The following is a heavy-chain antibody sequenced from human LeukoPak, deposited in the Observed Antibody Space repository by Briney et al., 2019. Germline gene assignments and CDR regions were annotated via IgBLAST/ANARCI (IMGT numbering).Heavy chain of an antibody. V-gene: IGHV3-13*01. D-gene: IGHD3-10*01. J-gene: IGHJ4*02. CDR1: GFTFSSYD. CDR2: IGTAGDT. CDR3: ARDGARGVITSFDY. Sequence: PGGSLRLSCAASGFTFSSYDMHWVRQATGKGLEWVSAIGTAGDTYYPGSVKGRFTISRENAKNSLYLQMNSLRAEDTAVYYCARDGARGVITSFDYWGQGTLVTVSS.